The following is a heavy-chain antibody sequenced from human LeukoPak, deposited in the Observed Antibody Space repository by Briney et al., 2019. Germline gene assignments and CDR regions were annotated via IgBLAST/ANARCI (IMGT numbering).Heavy chain of an antibody. D-gene: IGHD5-24*01. J-gene: IGHJ6*03. CDR3: ARGWATLPTWREVYYYYYMDV. CDR1: GGSFSGYY. Sequence: PSETLSLTCAVYGGSFSGYYWSWIRQPPGKGLEWIGEINHSGSTNYNPPLKSRVTISVDTSKNQFSLKLSSVTAADTAVYYCARGWATLPTWREVYYYYYMDVWGKGTTVTVSS. V-gene: IGHV4-34*01. CDR2: INHSGST.